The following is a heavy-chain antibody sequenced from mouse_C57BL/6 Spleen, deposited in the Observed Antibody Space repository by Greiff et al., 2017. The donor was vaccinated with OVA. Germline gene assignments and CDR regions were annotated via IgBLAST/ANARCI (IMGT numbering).Heavy chain of an antibody. V-gene: IGHV1-53*01. J-gene: IGHJ4*01. CDR3: ARSPLRLQGWAMDY. CDR1: GYTFTSYW. Sequence: VQLQQPGTELVKPGASVKLSCKASGYTFTSYWMHWVKQRPGQGLEWIGNINPSNGGTNYNEKFKSKATLTVDKSSSTAYMQLSSLTSEDAAVYYGARSPLRLQGWAMDYWGQGTSVTVSS. CDR2: INPSNGGT. D-gene: IGHD3-2*02.